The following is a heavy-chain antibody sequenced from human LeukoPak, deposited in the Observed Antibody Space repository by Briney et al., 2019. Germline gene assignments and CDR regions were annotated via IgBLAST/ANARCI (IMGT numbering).Heavy chain of an antibody. V-gene: IGHV3-7*01. D-gene: IGHD5-24*01. Sequence: PGGSLRLSCTASGFTFSRSWMDWVRQAPGEGREWVANIKEDGSQTYYMDSVRGRFTISRDNAKNSLYLQMNSLRDEDTAVYYCARDQGWLQFDYWGQGALATVSA. CDR2: IKEDGSQT. CDR3: ARDQGWLQFDY. J-gene: IGHJ4*02. CDR1: GFTFSRSW.